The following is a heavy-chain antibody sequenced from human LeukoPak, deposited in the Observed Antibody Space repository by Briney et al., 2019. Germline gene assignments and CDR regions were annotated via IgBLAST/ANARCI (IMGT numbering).Heavy chain of an antibody. D-gene: IGHD5-12*01. CDR1: GGSISSGGYY. V-gene: IGHV4-31*03. Sequence: PSETLSLTCTVSGGSISSGGYYWSWIRQHPGKGLEWIGYIYYSGSTYYNPSLKSRVTISVDTSKNQFSLKLSSVTAADTAVYYCARVEIVGTPPDYWGQGTLVTVSS. CDR3: ARVEIVGTPPDY. CDR2: IYYSGST. J-gene: IGHJ4*02.